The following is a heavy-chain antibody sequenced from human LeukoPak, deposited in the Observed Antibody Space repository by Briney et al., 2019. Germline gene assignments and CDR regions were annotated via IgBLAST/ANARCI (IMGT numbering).Heavy chain of an antibody. V-gene: IGHV3-7*01. D-gene: IGHD3-22*01. CDR1: GFTFSSYW. Sequence: PGESLRLSCAASGFTFSSYWRSWVRQAPGKGLEWVANIKQDGRDKYYADSMKGRFTISRDNAQNSLYMKMYSLRAEETAVYYCARGGSGYYFVGAFDIWGEGTMVTVSS. J-gene: IGHJ3*02. CDR3: ARGGSGYYFVGAFDI. CDR2: IKQDGRDK.